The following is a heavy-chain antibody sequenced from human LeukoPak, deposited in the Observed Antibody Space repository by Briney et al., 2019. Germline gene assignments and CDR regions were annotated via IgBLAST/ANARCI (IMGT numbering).Heavy chain of an antibody. J-gene: IGHJ2*01. CDR3: ALYVDTAMVTTTHLRPTHWYFDL. CDR1: GYTFTGYY. V-gene: IGHV1-2*02. CDR2: INPNSGGT. D-gene: IGHD5-18*01. Sequence: VASVKVSCKASGYTFTGYYMHWVRQAPGQGLEWTGWINPNSGGTNYPQKFQGRVTMTRDTSISTAYMELSRLRSDDTAVYYCALYVDTAMVTTTHLRPTHWYFDLWGRGTLVTVSS.